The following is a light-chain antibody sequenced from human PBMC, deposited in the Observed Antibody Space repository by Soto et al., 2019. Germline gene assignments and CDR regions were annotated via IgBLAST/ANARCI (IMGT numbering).Light chain of an antibody. CDR2: RTS. Sequence: EVVMTQSPATLSVSPGERATLSCRASQMVRSSYFAWYQQKPGQAPRLLMFRTSTRATGFPARFSAGGSGTDFNLTISSLQSEDFAIYHCQQYNNWPRATFGGGTKVDIK. CDR3: QQYNNWPRAT. J-gene: IGKJ4*01. CDR1: QMVRSSY. V-gene: IGKV3-15*01.